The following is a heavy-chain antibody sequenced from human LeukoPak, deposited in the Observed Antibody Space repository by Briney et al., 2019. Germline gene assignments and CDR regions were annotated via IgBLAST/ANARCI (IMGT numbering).Heavy chain of an antibody. CDR3: AKDIYRYSGYDSRGTIDY. J-gene: IGHJ4*02. V-gene: IGHV3-48*04. D-gene: IGHD5-12*01. Sequence: PGGSLRLSCAASGFTFSSYSMNWVRQAPGKGLEWVSYISSSSSTIYYADSVKGRFTISRDNSKNSLYLQMNSLRTEDTALYYCAKDIYRYSGYDSRGTIDYWGQGTLVTVSS. CDR1: GFTFSSYS. CDR2: ISSSSSTI.